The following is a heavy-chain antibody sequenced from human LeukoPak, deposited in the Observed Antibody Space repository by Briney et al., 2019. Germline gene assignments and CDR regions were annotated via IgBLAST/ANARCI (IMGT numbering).Heavy chain of an antibody. D-gene: IGHD5-18*01. V-gene: IGHV4-59*10. CDR2: IYTSGST. Sequence: SETLSLTCAVYGGSFSGYYWSWIRQPPGKGLEWIGRIYTSGSTNYNPSLKSRVTMSVDTSKNQFSLKLSSVTAADTAVYYCATRRGYSYGYVTWGQGTLVTVSS. CDR1: GGSFSGYY. J-gene: IGHJ5*02. CDR3: ATRRGYSYGYVT.